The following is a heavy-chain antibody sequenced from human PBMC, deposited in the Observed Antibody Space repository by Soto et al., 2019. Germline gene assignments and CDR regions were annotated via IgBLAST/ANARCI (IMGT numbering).Heavy chain of an antibody. D-gene: IGHD2-2*01. V-gene: IGHV3-23*01. CDR2: LNGSGGST. Sequence: EVRLLESGGGLVQPGGSLRLSCAASGFTFSNYAMTWVRQAPGKGLEWVSGLNGSGGSTSSADSVKGRFAISRDNSKNTLDLPMNSLRAGATAVYYCSRRFFAGKSTPPDYLGPGTLVTVSS. CDR3: SRRFFAGKSTPPDY. J-gene: IGHJ4*01. CDR1: GFTFSNYA.